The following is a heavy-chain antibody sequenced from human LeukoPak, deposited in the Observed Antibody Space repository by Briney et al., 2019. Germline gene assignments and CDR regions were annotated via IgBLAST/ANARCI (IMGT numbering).Heavy chain of an antibody. J-gene: IGHJ4*02. CDR2: INHSGDT. Sequence: PSETLSLTCTVSGYSINNGYYWGWIRQPPGKGLEWIGEINHSGDTNYNPSLKSRVTISVDTSKNHVSLKLSSVTAADTAMYYCHLVRGGGYFVYWGQGTLVTVSS. CDR1: GYSINNGYY. CDR3: HLVRGGGYFVY. V-gene: IGHV4-38-2*02. D-gene: IGHD3-10*01.